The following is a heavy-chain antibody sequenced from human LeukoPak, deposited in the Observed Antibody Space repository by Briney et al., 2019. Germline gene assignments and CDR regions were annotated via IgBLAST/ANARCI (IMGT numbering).Heavy chain of an antibody. V-gene: IGHV3-30-3*01. D-gene: IGHD3-22*01. CDR2: ISYDGSNK. CDR3: ARDAFITGFDP. CDR1: GFTFSSYA. J-gene: IGHJ5*02. Sequence: GGSLRLSCAASGFTFSSYAMHWVRQAPGKGLEWVAVISYDGSNKYYADSVKGRFTISRDNSKNTLYLQMNSLRAEDTAVYYCARDAFITGFDPWGQGTLVTVSP.